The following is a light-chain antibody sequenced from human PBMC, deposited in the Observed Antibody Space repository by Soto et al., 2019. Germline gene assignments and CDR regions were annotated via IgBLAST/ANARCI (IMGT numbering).Light chain of an antibody. Sequence: QSVLTQPPSASGTPGQRVTISCSGSSSNIGSNYVYWYQQLPGTAPKLLIYRNNQRPSGVPDRFSCSKSGTSASLAISGLRSEDEADYYCAAWDDSLSGHYVFGTGTKLTVL. CDR2: RNN. CDR3: AAWDDSLSGHYV. CDR1: SSNIGSNY. V-gene: IGLV1-47*01. J-gene: IGLJ1*01.